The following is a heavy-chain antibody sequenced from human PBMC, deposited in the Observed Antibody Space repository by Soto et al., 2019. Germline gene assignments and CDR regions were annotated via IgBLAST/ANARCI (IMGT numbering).Heavy chain of an antibody. V-gene: IGHV1-69*06. Sequence: QVELVQSGAEVKKPGSSVKVSCKASGGTFSSYAISWVRQAPGQGLEWMGGIIPIFGTANYAQKFQGRVTITADKSTSTAYMELSSLRSEDTAVYYCARSVTSHSLTNWFDPWGQGTLVTVSS. CDR3: ARSVTSHSLTNWFDP. D-gene: IGHD4-4*01. CDR2: IIPIFGTA. J-gene: IGHJ5*02. CDR1: GGTFSSYA.